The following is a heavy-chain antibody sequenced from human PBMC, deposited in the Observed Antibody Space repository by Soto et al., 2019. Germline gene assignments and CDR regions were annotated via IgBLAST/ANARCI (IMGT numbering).Heavy chain of an antibody. D-gene: IGHD1-26*01. V-gene: IGHV3-30-3*01. CDR3: ARDPGSSSLTIDY. J-gene: IGHJ4*02. Sequence: GGSLRLSCAASGFTFSSYAMHWVRQAPGKGLEWVAVISYDGSNKYYADSVKGRFTISRDNSKNTLYLQMNSLRAEDTAVYYCARDPGSSSLTIDYWGQGTLVTVSS. CDR1: GFTFSSYA. CDR2: ISYDGSNK.